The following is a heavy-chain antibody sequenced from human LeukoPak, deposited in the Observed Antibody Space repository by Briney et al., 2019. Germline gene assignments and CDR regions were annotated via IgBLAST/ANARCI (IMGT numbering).Heavy chain of an antibody. Sequence: SVKVSCKASGGTFSSYAISWVRQAPGQGLEWMGGIIPIFGTANYAQKFQGRVTITADESTSTAYMELSSLRSEDTAVYYCARDSVDTVMVRGFDYWGQGTLVTVSS. CDR3: ARDSVDTVMVRGFDY. D-gene: IGHD5-18*01. CDR1: GGTFSSYA. V-gene: IGHV1-69*01. CDR2: IIPIFGTA. J-gene: IGHJ4*02.